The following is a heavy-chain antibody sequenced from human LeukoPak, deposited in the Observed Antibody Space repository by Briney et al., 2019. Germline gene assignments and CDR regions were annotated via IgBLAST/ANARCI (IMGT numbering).Heavy chain of an antibody. Sequence: GRSLRLSCAASGFTFSSYAMSWVRQAPGKGLEWVSAISGSGGSTYYADSVKGRFTISRDNSKNTLYLQMNSLRAEDTAVYYCAAWETYYDFWSGYLDYWGQGTLVTVSS. D-gene: IGHD3-3*01. J-gene: IGHJ4*02. CDR2: ISGSGGST. V-gene: IGHV3-23*01. CDR1: GFTFSSYA. CDR3: AAWETYYDFWSGYLDY.